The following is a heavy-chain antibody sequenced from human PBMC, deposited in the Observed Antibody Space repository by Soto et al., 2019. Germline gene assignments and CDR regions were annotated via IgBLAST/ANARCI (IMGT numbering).Heavy chain of an antibody. Sequence: QVQLVQSGAEVKKPGSSVKVSCKASGGTFSSYAISWVRQAPGQGLEWMGGIIPIFGTANYAQKFQGRVTMTADESTSTAYMELSSLRSEATAVYYCARGYCISTSCYGNWFDPWGQGTLVTVSS. J-gene: IGHJ5*02. D-gene: IGHD2-2*01. V-gene: IGHV1-69*12. CDR2: IIPIFGTA. CDR1: GGTFSSYA. CDR3: ARGYCISTSCYGNWFDP.